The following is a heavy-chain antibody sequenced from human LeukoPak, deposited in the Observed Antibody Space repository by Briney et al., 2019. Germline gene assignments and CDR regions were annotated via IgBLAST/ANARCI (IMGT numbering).Heavy chain of an antibody. CDR2: IYSDNT. CDR3: ARRAGAYSHPCDY. CDR1: GFTVSSNS. Sequence: PGGSLRLSCTVSGFTVSSNSMSWVRRAPGKGLEWVSFIYSDNTHYSDSVKGRFTISRDNSKNTLYLQMNSLRAEDTAVYYCARRAGAYSHPCDYWGQGTLVTVSS. D-gene: IGHD4/OR15-4a*01. J-gene: IGHJ4*02. V-gene: IGHV3-53*01.